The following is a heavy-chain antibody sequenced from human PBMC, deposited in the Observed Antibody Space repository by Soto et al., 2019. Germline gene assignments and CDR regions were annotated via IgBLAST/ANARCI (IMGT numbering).Heavy chain of an antibody. D-gene: IGHD5-12*01. CDR1: GFTFSSYA. J-gene: IGHJ3*02. CDR3: ASRYSGYDDAFDI. Sequence: AGGSLRLSCAASGFTFSSYAMSWVRQAPGKGLEWVSAISGSGGSTYYADSVKGRFTISRDNSKNTLYLQMNSLRAEDTAVYYCASRYSGYDDAFDIWGQGTVVTVSS. CDR2: ISGSGGST. V-gene: IGHV3-23*01.